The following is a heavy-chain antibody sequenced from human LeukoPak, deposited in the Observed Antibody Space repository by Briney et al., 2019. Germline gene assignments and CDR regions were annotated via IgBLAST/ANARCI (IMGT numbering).Heavy chain of an antibody. J-gene: IGHJ6*02. D-gene: IGHD2-15*01. CDR3: AKGHCSGGSCYAVGMDV. CDR1: GFTFSSYA. V-gene: IGHV3-23*01. Sequence: GGSLRLSCAASGFTFSSYAMSWVRQAPGKGLEWVSAISGSGGSTYYADSVKGRFTISRDNSKNTLYLQMNSLRAEDTAVYYCAKGHCSGGSCYAVGMDVWDQGTTVTVSS. CDR2: ISGSGGST.